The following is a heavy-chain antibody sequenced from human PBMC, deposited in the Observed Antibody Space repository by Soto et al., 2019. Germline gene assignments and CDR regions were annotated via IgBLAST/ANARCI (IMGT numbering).Heavy chain of an antibody. CDR2: IYSGGST. Sequence: SETLSLTCTVSGGFVNSDTHSWSWIRQTPGKRLEWIGFIYSGGSTKNPSLRSRVTMSVDTSKNQFSLKLRSVIVADTAVYHCARFVRSCSATTCSTRANVWGQGITVTVSS. CDR3: ARFVRSCSATTCSTRANV. CDR1: GGFVNSDTHS. D-gene: IGHD2-2*01. V-gene: IGHV4-61*01. J-gene: IGHJ6*02.